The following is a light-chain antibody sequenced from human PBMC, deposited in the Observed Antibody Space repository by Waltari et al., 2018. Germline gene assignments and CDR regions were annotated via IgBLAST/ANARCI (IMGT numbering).Light chain of an antibody. V-gene: IGLV2-18*02. CDR1: YSDIGGNYR. Sequence: QSALTQPPSVSGSPGQSVTISCTGTYSDIGGNYRVSWIQWAPGAAPKLIINEVHKRPWGVSDRFSGSKSGHMASLTISGLQPEDEADYYCTSYTDASPSLFVFGSGTKVTVL. CDR3: TSYTDASPSLFV. CDR2: EVH. J-gene: IGLJ1*01.